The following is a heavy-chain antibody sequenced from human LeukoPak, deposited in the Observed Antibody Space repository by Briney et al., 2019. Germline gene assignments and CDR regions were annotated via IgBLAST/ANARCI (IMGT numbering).Heavy chain of an antibody. CDR2: INPNSGGT. CDR3: ARDLLPSGSGKY. J-gene: IGHJ4*02. Sequence: ASVKVSCKASGYTFTGYYMHWVRQAPGQGLEWIGWINPNSGGTNYAQKFQGRVTMTRDTSISTAYMELSRLRSDDTAVYYCARDLLPSGSGKYWGQGTLVTVSS. V-gene: IGHV1-2*02. CDR1: GYTFTGYY. D-gene: IGHD3-10*01.